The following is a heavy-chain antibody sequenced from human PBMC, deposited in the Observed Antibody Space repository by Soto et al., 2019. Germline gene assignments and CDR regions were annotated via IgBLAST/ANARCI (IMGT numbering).Heavy chain of an antibody. V-gene: IGHV3-33*01. D-gene: IGHD2-15*01. CDR3: ARDYFCSGGSCYYVDSID. Sequence: QVQLVESGGGVVQPGRSLRLSCAASGFTFRSYGMHWVRQAPGKGLEWVAVIWYDGSNKYYADSVKGRFTISRDNSKNTLLLQMISLIAEDTAVYYCARDYFCSGGSCYYVDSIDWGQGTLVTVSS. CDR1: GFTFRSYG. J-gene: IGHJ4*02. CDR2: IWYDGSNK.